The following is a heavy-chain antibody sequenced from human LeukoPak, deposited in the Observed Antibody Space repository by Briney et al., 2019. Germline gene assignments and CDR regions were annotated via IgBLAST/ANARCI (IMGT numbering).Heavy chain of an antibody. D-gene: IGHD1-26*01. CDR2: IKQDGSEK. CDR1: GFTFSSYW. CDR3: AKEEWELSNWFDP. J-gene: IGHJ5*02. V-gene: IGHV3-7*03. Sequence: GGSLRLSCAASGFTFSSYWMSWVRQAPGKGLEWVANIKQDGSEKYYVDSVKGRFTISRDNAKNSLYLQMNSLRAEDTAVYYCAKEEWELSNWFDPWGQGTLVTVSS.